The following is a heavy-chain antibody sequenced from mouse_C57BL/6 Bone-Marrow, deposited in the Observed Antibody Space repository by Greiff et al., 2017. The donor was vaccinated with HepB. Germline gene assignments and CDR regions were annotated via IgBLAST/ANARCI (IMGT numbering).Heavy chain of an antibody. J-gene: IGHJ3*01. D-gene: IGHD2-3*01. CDR2: INPNYGTT. CDR1: GYSFTDYN. V-gene: IGHV1-39*01. Sequence: VQLQQSGPELVKPGASVKISCKASGYSFTDYNMNWVKQSNGKSLEWIGVINPNYGTTSYNQKFKGKATLTVDQSSSTAYMQRNSLTSEDSAVYYCARSGRWLLRAWFAYWGQGTLVTVSA. CDR3: ARSGRWLLRAWFAY.